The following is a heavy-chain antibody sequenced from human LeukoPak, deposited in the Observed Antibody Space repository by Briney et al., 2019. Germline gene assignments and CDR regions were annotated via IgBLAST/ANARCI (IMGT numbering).Heavy chain of an antibody. D-gene: IGHD6-19*01. CDR2: ISYDGSNK. CDR3: AKVRWDNSGWYYLDY. Sequence: GGSLRLSCAASGFTFSSYAMHWVRQAPGKGLEWVAVISYDGSNKYYADSVKGRFTISRDNSKSTLYLQMNSLRAEDTAVYYCAKVRWDNSGWYYLDYWGQGTLVTVSS. CDR1: GFTFSSYA. V-gene: IGHV3-30*04. J-gene: IGHJ4*02.